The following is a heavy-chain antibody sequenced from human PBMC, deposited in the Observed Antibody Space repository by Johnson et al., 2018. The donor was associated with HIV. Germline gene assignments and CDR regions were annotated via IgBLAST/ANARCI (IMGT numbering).Heavy chain of an antibody. CDR2: IYSGGST. V-gene: IGHV3-66*01. CDR1: EFTVSSNY. Sequence: MLLVESGGGVVQPGRSLRVSCAASEFTVSSNYMSWVRQAPGKGLEWVSVIYSGGSTYYADSVKGGFTISRDNSKNTLYLQMNRLKTEDTAVYYCTRIWSSAGAFDIWGQGTMVTVSS. J-gene: IGHJ3*02. D-gene: IGHD3-3*01. CDR3: TRIWSSAGAFDI.